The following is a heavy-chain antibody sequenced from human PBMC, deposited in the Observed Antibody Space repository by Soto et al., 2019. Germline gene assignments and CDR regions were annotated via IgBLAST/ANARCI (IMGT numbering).Heavy chain of an antibody. CDR2: INHSGST. Sequence: SETLSLTCAVYGGSFSGYYWSWIRQPPGKGLEWIGEINHSGSTNYNPSLKSRVTISVDTSKNQFSLKLSSVTAADTAVYYCARGRYCSSTSCYRDAAEYFQHWGQGTLVTVSS. CDR3: ARGRYCSSTSCYRDAAEYFQH. CDR1: GGSFSGYY. V-gene: IGHV4-34*01. J-gene: IGHJ1*01. D-gene: IGHD2-2*01.